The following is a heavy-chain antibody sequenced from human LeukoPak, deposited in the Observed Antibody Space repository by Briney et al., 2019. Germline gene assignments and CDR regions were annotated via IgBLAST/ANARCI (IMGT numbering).Heavy chain of an antibody. D-gene: IGHD5-18*01. CDR3: AREISGYSYGWPAYYFDY. J-gene: IGHJ4*02. Sequence: SVKVSCKASGGTFSSYAISWVRQAPGQGLEWMGGIIPIFGTANYAQKFQGRVTITADKSTSTAYMELSRLRSDDTAVYYCAREISGYSYGWPAYYFDYWGQGTLVTVSS. V-gene: IGHV1-69*06. CDR1: GGTFSSYA. CDR2: IIPIFGTA.